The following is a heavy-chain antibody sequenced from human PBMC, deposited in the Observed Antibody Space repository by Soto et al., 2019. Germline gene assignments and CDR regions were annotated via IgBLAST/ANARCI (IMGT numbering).Heavy chain of an antibody. CDR1: GFTFSSYS. V-gene: IGHV3-21*06. J-gene: IGHJ6*03. Sequence: GGSLRLSCVVSGFTFSSYSMNWVRQAPGKGLEWVSSISSSSIYTYYADSVKGRFTISRDNAKNSVYLQMNSLRAEDTAVYYCARDFKESQYYYYCMDVWGKGTTVTVS. CDR2: ISSSSIYT. D-gene: IGHD3-10*01. CDR3: ARDFKESQYYYYCMDV.